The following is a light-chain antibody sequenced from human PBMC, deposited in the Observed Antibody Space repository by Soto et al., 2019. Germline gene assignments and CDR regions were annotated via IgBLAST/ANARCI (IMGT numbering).Light chain of an antibody. V-gene: IGKV3-20*01. CDR2: GAS. CDR1: QSVASRN. Sequence: EIVLTQSPGTLSLYPGERATLFCRASQSVASRNLAWYQQKSGQAHRLLMYGASSRAIHTPDRFSGTGSGTDFTLTIRGLEPEDFAVYYCKHFGDSLWTFGQGTKVDI. CDR3: KHFGDSLWT. J-gene: IGKJ1*01.